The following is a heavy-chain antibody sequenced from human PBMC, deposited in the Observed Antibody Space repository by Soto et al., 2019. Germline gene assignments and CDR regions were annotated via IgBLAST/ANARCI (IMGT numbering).Heavy chain of an antibody. Sequence: SQTLSLTCAISGDSVSSNSAAWNWIRQSPSRGLEWLGRTYYRSKWYNGYAVSVKSRITINPDTSKNQFSLQLNSVTPEDTAVYYCARGRGTVTTAYYYMGVWGKGTTVSVCS. CDR2: TYYRSKWYN. D-gene: IGHD4-17*01. CDR3: ARGRGTVTTAYYYMGV. V-gene: IGHV6-1*01. CDR1: GDSVSSNSAA. J-gene: IGHJ6*03.